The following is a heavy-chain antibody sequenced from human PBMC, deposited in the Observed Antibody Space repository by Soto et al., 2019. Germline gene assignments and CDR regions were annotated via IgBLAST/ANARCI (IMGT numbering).Heavy chain of an antibody. Sequence: CCASSGFTFSSYAMSWVRQAPGKGLEWVSAISGSGGSTYYADSVKGRFTISRDNSKNTLYLQMNSLRAEDTAVYYCAKDLYYYDSSGYYDYWGQGTLVTVSS. CDR3: AKDLYYYDSSGYYDY. D-gene: IGHD3-22*01. J-gene: IGHJ4*02. CDR2: ISGSGGST. V-gene: IGHV3-23*01. CDR1: GFTFSSYA.